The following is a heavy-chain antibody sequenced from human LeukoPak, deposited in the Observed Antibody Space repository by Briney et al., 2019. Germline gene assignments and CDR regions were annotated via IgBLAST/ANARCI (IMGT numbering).Heavy chain of an antibody. CDR3: AKDQSWGSYFSEYYYYYMDV. CDR1: GFTFSSYA. J-gene: IGHJ6*03. CDR2: ITGSGSSA. V-gene: IGHV3-23*01. D-gene: IGHD1-26*01. Sequence: PGGSLRLSCAASGFTFSSYAMNWVRQAPGKGLECVSIITGSGSSAYYADSVRGRFTISRDNSKNTLYLQMNGLRAEDTAVYYCAKDQSWGSYFSEYYYYYMDVWGKGTTVTVSS.